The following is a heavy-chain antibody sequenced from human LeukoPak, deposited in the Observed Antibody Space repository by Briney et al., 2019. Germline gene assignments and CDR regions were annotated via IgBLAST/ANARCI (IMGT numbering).Heavy chain of an antibody. Sequence: GASVKVSCKASGYTFTSYDINWVRQATGQGLEWMGWMNPNSGNTGYAQKFQGRVTMTRNTSISTAYMELSSLRSEDTAVYYCARAGNGYSYGPVLYYGMDVWGQGTTVTVSS. CDR2: MNPNSGNT. V-gene: IGHV1-8*01. CDR3: ARAGNGYSYGPVLYYGMDV. J-gene: IGHJ6*02. CDR1: GYTFTSYD. D-gene: IGHD5-18*01.